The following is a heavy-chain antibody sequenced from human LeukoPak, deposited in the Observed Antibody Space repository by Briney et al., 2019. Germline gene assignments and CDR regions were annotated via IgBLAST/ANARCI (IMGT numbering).Heavy chain of an antibody. Sequence: SETLSLTCTVPGYSISSGYYWGWIRQPPGKGLEWIGSIYHSGSTYYNPSLKSRVTISVDTSKNQFSLKLSSVTAADTAVYYCARDGRDRPYAFDIWGQGTMVTVSS. CDR2: IYHSGST. D-gene: IGHD1-26*01. J-gene: IGHJ3*02. CDR3: ARDGRDRPYAFDI. CDR1: GYSISSGYY. V-gene: IGHV4-38-2*02.